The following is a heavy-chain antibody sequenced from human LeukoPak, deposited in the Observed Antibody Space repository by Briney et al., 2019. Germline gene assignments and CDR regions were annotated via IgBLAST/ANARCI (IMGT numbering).Heavy chain of an antibody. CDR2: IYYSGST. CDR3: ARAGRAARSYYFDY. V-gene: IGHV4-59*01. D-gene: IGHD6-6*01. J-gene: IGHJ4*02. Sequence: SETLSLTCTVSGGSISTYYWGWIRQPPGKGLEWIGYIYYSGSTTYNPSLKSRVTISVDTSKNQFSLKLSSVTAADTAVYYCARAGRAARSYYFDYWGQGTLVTVSS. CDR1: GGSISTYY.